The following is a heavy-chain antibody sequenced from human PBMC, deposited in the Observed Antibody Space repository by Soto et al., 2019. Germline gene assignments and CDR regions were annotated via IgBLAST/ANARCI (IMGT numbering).Heavy chain of an antibody. D-gene: IGHD6-19*01. V-gene: IGHV3-23*01. J-gene: IGHJ4*02. Sequence: GGSLRLSCAASGFTFSSYAMSWVRQAPGKGLEWVSAISGSGSKTYYADSVKGRFTISRDNSKNTLYLQMNSLRAEDTAIYYWARDNAPATVADYYFDYWGQGTLVTVSS. CDR2: ISGSGSKT. CDR1: GFTFSSYA. CDR3: ARDNAPATVADYYFDY.